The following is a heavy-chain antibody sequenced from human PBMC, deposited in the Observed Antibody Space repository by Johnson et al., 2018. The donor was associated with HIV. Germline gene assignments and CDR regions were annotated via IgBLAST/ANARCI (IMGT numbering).Heavy chain of an antibody. D-gene: IGHD1-14*01. V-gene: IGHV3-30*02. J-gene: IGHJ3*02. CDR3: AKGEPVAFDI. Sequence: QMLLVESGGGVVQPGGSLRLSCAASGFTLSSYGMHWVRQAPGKGLEWVAFIRYDGSDKYSADSVEGRFTISRDNSKNTLYLQMNSLRPEDTAVYYCAKGEPVAFDIWGQGTMVTVSS. CDR2: IRYDGSDK. CDR1: GFTLSSYG.